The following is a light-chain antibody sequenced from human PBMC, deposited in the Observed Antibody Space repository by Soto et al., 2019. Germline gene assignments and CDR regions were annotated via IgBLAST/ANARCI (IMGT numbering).Light chain of an antibody. J-gene: IGKJ4*01. CDR3: QQRSNGPLT. CDR1: QSVTRY. V-gene: IGKV3-11*01. Sequence: EIVLTQSPATLSLSPGERATLSCRASQSVTRYLAWYQQKPGQAPRLLIYDASNRATGIPARFSGTGSGTDFTLTISSLEPEELAVYYCQQRSNGPLTFGGGTKGEIK. CDR2: DAS.